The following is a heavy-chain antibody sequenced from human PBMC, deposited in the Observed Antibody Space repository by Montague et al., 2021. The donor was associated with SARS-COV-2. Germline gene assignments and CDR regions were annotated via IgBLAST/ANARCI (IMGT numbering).Heavy chain of an antibody. D-gene: IGHD3-22*01. CDR3: ARGRQPFNMIVVVMTGGEYYFDY. CDR1: GGSFSDNY. V-gene: IGHV4-34*01. CDR2: INRRGTS. J-gene: IGHJ4*02. Sequence: SETLSLTCAVYGGSFSDNYWSWIRKPPGKGLEWIGEINRRGTSNYNPSLESRVSISVDTSKNQFSLYLGSVTAADTALYYCARGRQPFNMIVVVMTGGEYYFDYWGQGTLVTVSS.